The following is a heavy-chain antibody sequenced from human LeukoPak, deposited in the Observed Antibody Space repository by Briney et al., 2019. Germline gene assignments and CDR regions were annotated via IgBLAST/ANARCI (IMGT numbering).Heavy chain of an antibody. D-gene: IGHD1-1*01. V-gene: IGHV3-7*01. J-gene: IGHJ4*02. CDR1: GFTFSVSW. CDR2: IKYDGSEK. Sequence: QTGGSLRLSCAASGFTFSVSWMSWVRQAPGKGLEWVANIKYDGSEKYYVDSVKGRFTISRDNAKNSLYLQMNSLRAEDTAVYYCARGGTTFEHWGQGTLVTVSS. CDR3: ARGGTTFEH.